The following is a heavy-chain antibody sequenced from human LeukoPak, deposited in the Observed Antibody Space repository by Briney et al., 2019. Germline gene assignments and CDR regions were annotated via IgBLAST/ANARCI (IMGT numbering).Heavy chain of an antibody. V-gene: IGHV3-23*01. CDR3: AKSRVVPTHSLDY. CDR2: IGESGFAT. J-gene: IGHJ4*02. Sequence: PGGSLRLSCAASGFAFSSYSMNWVRQAPGKGPEWVSVIGESGFATEYADSVKGRFTISRDNSKNTLYLQMNSLRADDTAVYYCAKSRVVPTHSLDYWGQGALVTVSS. CDR1: GFAFSSYS. D-gene: IGHD4/OR15-4a*01.